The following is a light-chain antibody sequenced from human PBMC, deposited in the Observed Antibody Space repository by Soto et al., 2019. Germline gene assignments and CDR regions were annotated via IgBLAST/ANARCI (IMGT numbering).Light chain of an antibody. V-gene: IGLV2-14*03. CDR2: DVS. CDR3: KSYTSSDTYV. J-gene: IGLJ1*01. Sequence: QSVLTQPASVSGSPGQSIIISCTGTSSDVGTYNYVSWYQQHPGKAPKLIIYDVSNRPSGVSTRFSGSKSGNTASLTISGLQSEDEADYYCKSYTSSDTYVFGTGTKLTVL. CDR1: SSDVGTYNY.